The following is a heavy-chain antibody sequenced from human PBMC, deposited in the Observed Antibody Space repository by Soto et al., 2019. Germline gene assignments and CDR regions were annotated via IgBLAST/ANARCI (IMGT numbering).Heavy chain of an antibody. D-gene: IGHD2-2*01. CDR2: ISYDGSNK. Sequence: QVQLVESGGGVVQPGRSLRLSCAASGFTFSSYGMHWVRQAPGKGLEWVAVISYDGSNKYYADSVKGRFTISRDNSKNTLYLKINSIGVNDTAVYYCANPTHCSSTSCYDAFDIWGQGTTVTVSS. CDR3: ANPTHCSSTSCYDAFDI. V-gene: IGHV3-30*18. J-gene: IGHJ3*02. CDR1: GFTFSSYG.